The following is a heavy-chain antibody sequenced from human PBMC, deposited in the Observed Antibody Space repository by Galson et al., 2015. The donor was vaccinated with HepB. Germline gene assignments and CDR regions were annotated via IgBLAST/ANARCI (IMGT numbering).Heavy chain of an antibody. CDR1: GYSFGTHW. V-gene: IGHV5-51*01. J-gene: IGHJ4*02. D-gene: IGHD3-10*01. CDR3: ARHPPSLLWFGEK. Sequence: QSGAEVKKPGESLKISCRTSGYSFGTHWTGWMRQRPGKGPEWMGIIYPDGSTTRYSPSFQGQVTISADESISTAYLQWDSLQASDTAMYYCARHPPSLLWFGEKWGQGTLVTVSS. CDR2: IYPDGSTT.